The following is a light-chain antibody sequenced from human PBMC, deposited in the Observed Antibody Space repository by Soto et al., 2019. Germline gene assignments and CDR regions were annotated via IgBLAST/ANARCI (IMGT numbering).Light chain of an antibody. CDR3: QQFNNYPHTIT. CDR1: QGISSA. V-gene: IGKV1D-13*01. CDR2: DAS. J-gene: IGKJ5*01. Sequence: AIQLTQSPSSLSASVGDRVTITCRASQGISSALAWYQQKPGKAPKLLIYDASSLESGVPSRFSGSGSGTAFALTISSLQPEDFATYYCQQFNNYPHTITFGQGTRLEIK.